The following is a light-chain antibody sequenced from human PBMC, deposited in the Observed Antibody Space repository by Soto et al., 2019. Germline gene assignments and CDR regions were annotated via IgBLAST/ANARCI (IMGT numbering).Light chain of an antibody. Sequence: DIQMTQSPSSLSASVGDRVSFTCQASQDISKFLNWYQHKPGQAPSLLIYDASKSQFGVPSRFSGSGSGTDFTFTTSSLQPEDNATYYCHQYDNRPFTFGPGTKVDVK. V-gene: IGKV1-33*01. J-gene: IGKJ3*01. CDR3: HQYDNRPFT. CDR2: DAS. CDR1: QDISKF.